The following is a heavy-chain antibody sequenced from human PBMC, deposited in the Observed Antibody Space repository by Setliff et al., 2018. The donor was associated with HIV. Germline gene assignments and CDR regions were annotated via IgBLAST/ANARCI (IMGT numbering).Heavy chain of an antibody. V-gene: IGHV3-33*01. CDR3: ARGQFRLRPDSLDL. J-gene: IGHJ3*01. CDR2: IWYDGGRK. CDR1: GFTFSNYG. Sequence: PGGSLRLSCAASGFTFSNYGMHWVRQAPGKGLEWVAVIWYDGGRKHYADPVKGRFTISRDDSNNTLYLQLNSLRAEDTAIYYCARGQFRLRPDSLDLWGQGTLVTVSS. D-gene: IGHD2-21*01.